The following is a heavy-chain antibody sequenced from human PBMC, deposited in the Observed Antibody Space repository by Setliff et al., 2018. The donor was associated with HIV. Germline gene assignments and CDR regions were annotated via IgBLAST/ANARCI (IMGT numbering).Heavy chain of an antibody. Sequence: PGESLKISCAASGFTFSRYGMHWVRQTPGKGLEWVAIIWYDGNNKQYADSMKGRFTISRDNSNNMLYLQMNSLRAEDTAVYYCAREESASSWGYYHYYMDVWGKGTTGTSP. CDR2: IWYDGNNK. CDR3: AREESASSWGYYHYYMDV. J-gene: IGHJ6*03. CDR1: GFTFSRYG. D-gene: IGHD3-16*01. V-gene: IGHV3-33*01.